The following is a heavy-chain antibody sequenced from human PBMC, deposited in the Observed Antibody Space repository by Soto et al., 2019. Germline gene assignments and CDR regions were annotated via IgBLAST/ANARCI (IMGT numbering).Heavy chain of an antibody. Sequence: GGSLRLSCAASGFTFSSYGMHWVRQAPGKGLEWVAVIWYDGSNKYYADSVKGRFTISRDNSKNTLYLQMNSLRAEDTAVYYCARDGGHYYDSSGIQHWGQGTLVTVSS. D-gene: IGHD3-22*01. V-gene: IGHV3-33*01. CDR1: GFTFSSYG. J-gene: IGHJ1*01. CDR2: IWYDGSNK. CDR3: ARDGGHYYDSSGIQH.